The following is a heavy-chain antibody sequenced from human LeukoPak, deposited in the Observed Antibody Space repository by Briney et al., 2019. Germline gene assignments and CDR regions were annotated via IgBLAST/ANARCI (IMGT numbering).Heavy chain of an antibody. J-gene: IGHJ4*02. CDR1: GGSFSGYY. CDR3: ARGHDYIWGMSGY. CDR2: INHSGST. D-gene: IGHD3-16*01. V-gene: IGHV4-34*01. Sequence: PSETLSLTCAVYGGSFSGYYWSWIRQPPGKGLEWIGEINHSGSTNYNPSLKSRVTISVDTSKNQFSLKLSSVTAADTAVYYCARGHDYIWGMSGYWGQGTLVTVSS.